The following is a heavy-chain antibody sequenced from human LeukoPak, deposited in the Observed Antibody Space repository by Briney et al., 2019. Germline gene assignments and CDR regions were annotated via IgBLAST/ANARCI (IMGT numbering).Heavy chain of an antibody. V-gene: IGHV1-2*02. CDR3: AKDRYGDYEAPFHYYMDA. CDR2: INPNSGVT. J-gene: IGHJ6*03. D-gene: IGHD5-12*01. CDR1: GYTFSGFY. Sequence: GASVKVSCKASGYTFSGFYIHWVRQAPGQGHEWMGWINPNSGVTNYAQQLQGRVTITRDTSIDTAYMQLSRLRSDDTAVYYCAKDRYGDYEAPFHYYMDAWGRGTTVTVSS.